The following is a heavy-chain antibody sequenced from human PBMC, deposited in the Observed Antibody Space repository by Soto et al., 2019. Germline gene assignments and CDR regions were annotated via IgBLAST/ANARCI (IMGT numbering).Heavy chain of an antibody. CDR3: AKESTYYDFWSGYPYGMDV. CDR2: ISYDGSNK. Sequence: GGSLRLSCAASGFTFSSYAMSWVRQAPGKGLEWVAVISYDGSNKYYADSVKGRFTISRDNSKNTLYLQMNSLRAEDTAVYYCAKESTYYDFWSGYPYGMDVWGQGTTVTVSS. CDR1: GFTFSSYA. D-gene: IGHD3-3*01. V-gene: IGHV3-30*18. J-gene: IGHJ6*02.